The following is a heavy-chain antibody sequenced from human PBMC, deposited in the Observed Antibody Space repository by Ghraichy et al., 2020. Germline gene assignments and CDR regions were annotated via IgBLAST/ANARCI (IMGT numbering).Heavy chain of an antibody. J-gene: IGHJ4*02. Sequence: GGSLRLSCAVSGFTFSSYWMHWVRQAPGKGLVWVSRINSDGSSTSYADSVKGQFTISRDNAKNTLYLQMNSLRAEDTAVYYCATLGSASTADYWGQGTLVTVSS. D-gene: IGHD3-16*01. CDR2: INSDGSST. CDR1: GFTFSSYW. CDR3: ATLGSASTADY. V-gene: IGHV3-74*01.